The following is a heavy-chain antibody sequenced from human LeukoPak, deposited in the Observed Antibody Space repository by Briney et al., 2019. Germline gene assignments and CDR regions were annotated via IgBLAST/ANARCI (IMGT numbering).Heavy chain of an antibody. D-gene: IGHD7-27*01. V-gene: IGHV3-21*01. Sequence: GGSLRLSCAASGSTFSSYSMNWVRQAPGKGLEWVSSISSSSSYIYYADSVKGRSTISRDNAKNSLYLQMNSLRAEDTAVYYCARARLGLPLDYWGQGTLVTVSS. CDR2: ISSSSSYI. CDR1: GSTFSSYS. J-gene: IGHJ4*02. CDR3: ARARLGLPLDY.